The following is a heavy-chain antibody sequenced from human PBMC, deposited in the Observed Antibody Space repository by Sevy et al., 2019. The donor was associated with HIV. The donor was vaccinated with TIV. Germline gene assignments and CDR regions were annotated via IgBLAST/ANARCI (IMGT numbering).Heavy chain of an antibody. CDR3: ASGDTTMITDLDY. CDR2: INNGGST. J-gene: IGHJ4*02. Sequence: GSLRLSCGASGFTFSNYAMSWVRQAPGKGPEWVSGINNGGSTYYADSVKGRFTISRDNSKKMVFLQMNSLGAEDTAVYYCASGDTTMITDLDYWGQGALVTVSS. V-gene: IGHV3-23*01. D-gene: IGHD5-18*01. CDR1: GFTFSNYA.